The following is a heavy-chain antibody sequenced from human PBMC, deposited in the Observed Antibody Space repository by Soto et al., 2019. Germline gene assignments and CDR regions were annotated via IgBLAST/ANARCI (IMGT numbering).Heavy chain of an antibody. V-gene: IGHV1-46*01. D-gene: IGHD5-18*01. CDR3: ARARRTAMVKVKYYFDY. Sequence: ASVKVSCKASGYTFTSYYMHWVRQAPGQGLEWMGIINPSGGSTSYAQKFQGRVTMTRDTSTSTVYMELSSLRSEETAVYYCARARRTAMVKVKYYFDYWGQGTLVTVSS. J-gene: IGHJ4*02. CDR2: INPSGGST. CDR1: GYTFTSYY.